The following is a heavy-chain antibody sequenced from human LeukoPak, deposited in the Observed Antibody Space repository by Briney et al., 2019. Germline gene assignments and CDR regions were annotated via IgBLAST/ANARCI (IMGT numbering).Heavy chain of an antibody. CDR3: ARGGLSNGIVVVVAATLFDY. CDR1: GGSFSGYY. V-gene: IGHV4-34*01. D-gene: IGHD2-15*01. CDR2: INHSGST. J-gene: IGHJ4*02. Sequence: SETLSLTCAVYGGSFSGYYWSWIRQPPGKGLEWIGEINHSGSTNYNPSLKSRVTMSVDTSKNQFSLKLSSVTAADTAVYYCARGGLSNGIVVVVAATLFDYWGQGTLVTVSS.